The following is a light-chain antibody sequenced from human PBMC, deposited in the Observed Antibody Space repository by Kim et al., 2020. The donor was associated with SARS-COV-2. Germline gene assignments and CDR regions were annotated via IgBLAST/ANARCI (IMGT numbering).Light chain of an antibody. CDR3: NVWEGSSDHRAL. CDR1: NLGRQS. J-gene: IGLJ2*01. CDR2: DDS. V-gene: IGLV3-21*03. Sequence: PGMSSRIKCERNNLGRQSLHWQQRPPGTDPVRAVYDDSDWPSGLPEWFSGSKSWHTASLTISRVEDADEADYYCNVWEGSSDHRALFCGGTQLTVL.